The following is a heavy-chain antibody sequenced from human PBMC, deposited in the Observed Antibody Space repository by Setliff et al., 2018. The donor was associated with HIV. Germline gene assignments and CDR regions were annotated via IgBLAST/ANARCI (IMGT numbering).Heavy chain of an antibody. CDR2: INHSGST. J-gene: IGHJ6*03. CDR1: GGSFSGYY. V-gene: IGHV4-34*01. Sequence: KPSETLSLTCAVYGGSFSGYYWSWIRQPPGKGLEWIGEINHSGSTNYNPSLKSRVTISVDTSKNQFSLKLSSVTAADTAVYYCARGRGSLPVLYYYYYYMDVWGKGTTVTVS. D-gene: IGHD1-26*01. CDR3: ARGRGSLPVLYYYYYYMDV.